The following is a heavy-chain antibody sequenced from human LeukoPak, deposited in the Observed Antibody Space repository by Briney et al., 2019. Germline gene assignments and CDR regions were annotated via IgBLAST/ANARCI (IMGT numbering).Heavy chain of an antibody. D-gene: IGHD1-26*01. V-gene: IGHV4-59*01. Sequence: SETLSLTCAVYGGSFSGYYWSWIRQPPGKGLEWIGYIYYSGSTNYNPSLKSRVTISVDTSKNQFSLKLSSVTAADTAVYYCARNRGSYLDYWGQGTLVTVPS. CDR2: IYYSGST. CDR3: ARNRGSYLDY. CDR1: GGSFSGYY. J-gene: IGHJ4*02.